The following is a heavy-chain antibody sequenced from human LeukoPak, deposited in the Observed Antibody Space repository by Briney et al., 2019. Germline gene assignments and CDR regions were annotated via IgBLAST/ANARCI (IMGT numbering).Heavy chain of an antibody. CDR2: IRSKTYGGAT. Sequence: PGGSLILSCTASGFTFGDYAMSWVRQAPGKGLEWVGFIRSKTYGGATEYAASVKGRFTISRDDSKSIAYLQMNSLKTEDTAVYYCTREGRGYSYGWGQGTLVTVSS. CDR1: GFTFGDYA. V-gene: IGHV3-49*04. CDR3: TREGRGYSYG. D-gene: IGHD5-18*01. J-gene: IGHJ4*02.